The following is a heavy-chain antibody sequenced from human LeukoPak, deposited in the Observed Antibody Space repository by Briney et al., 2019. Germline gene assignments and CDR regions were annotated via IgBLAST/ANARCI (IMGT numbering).Heavy chain of an antibody. D-gene: IGHD3-10*01. CDR2: ISSSSSYI. V-gene: IGHV3-21*01. CDR1: GFTFSSYS. Sequence: PGGSLRLSCAASGFTFSSYSMNWVRQAPGKGLEWVSSISSSSSYIYYADSVKGRFTISRDNAKNSLYLQMNSLRAEDTAVYYCAREPEMGRAYGSGSYTFDPWGQGTLVTVSS. J-gene: IGHJ5*02. CDR3: AREPEMGRAYGSGSYTFDP.